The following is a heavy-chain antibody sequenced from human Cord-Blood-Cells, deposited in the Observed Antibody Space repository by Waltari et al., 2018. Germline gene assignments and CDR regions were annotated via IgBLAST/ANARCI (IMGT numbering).Heavy chain of an antibody. CDR3: ARGGAPIVVVPAAPSYYYYGMDV. CDR1: GGSISSPY. V-gene: IGHV4-59*11. J-gene: IGHJ6*02. D-gene: IGHD2-2*01. CDR2: IYYSGST. Sequence: QVQLQESGPGLVKPSETLSLTCTVSGGSISSPYWRWIRHPPGKGPAWLGYIYYSGSTNYNPSLKSRVTISVDTSKNQFSLKLSSVTAADTAVYYCARGGAPIVVVPAAPSYYYYGMDVWGQGTTVTVSS.